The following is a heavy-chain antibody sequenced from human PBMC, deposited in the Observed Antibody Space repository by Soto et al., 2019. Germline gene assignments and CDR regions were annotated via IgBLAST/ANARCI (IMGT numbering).Heavy chain of an antibody. V-gene: IGHV3-7*01. Sequence: EVQLVESGGGLVQPGGSLRLSCAASGFTFRNYWMGWVRQTPAKGLEWVANIKPDGSDKYYVNSVKGRLTISRDNAKNSLFLQMNSLRAEDTAVYYCARENYFDYWGQGTLVTVSS. CDR3: ARENYFDY. J-gene: IGHJ4*02. CDR2: IKPDGSDK. CDR1: GFTFRNYW.